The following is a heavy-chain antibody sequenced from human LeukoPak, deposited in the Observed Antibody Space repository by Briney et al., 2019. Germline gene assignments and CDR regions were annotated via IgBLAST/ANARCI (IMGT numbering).Heavy chain of an antibody. J-gene: IGHJ4*02. CDR1: GYSISSGYY. Sequence: PSETLSLTCSVSGYSISSGYYWGWIRPPPGKGLEWIGSIYHSGSTYYNPSLKRRVTISGDTTKNQFSLRLSSVPAADTAVYYCARVVDYLDYWGQGTLVIVSS. CDR3: ARVVDYLDY. D-gene: IGHD2-15*01. V-gene: IGHV4-38-2*02. CDR2: IYHSGST.